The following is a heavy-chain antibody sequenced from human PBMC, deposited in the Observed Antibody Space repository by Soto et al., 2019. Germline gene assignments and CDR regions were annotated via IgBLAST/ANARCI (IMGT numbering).Heavy chain of an antibody. CDR1: GGSFSGYY. Sequence: ETLSLTCAVYGGSFSGYYWSWIRQPPGKGLEWIGEINHSGSTNYNPSLKSRVTISVDTSKNQFSLKLSSVTAADTAVYYCARRRSFYALHYFDYWGQGTLVTVSS. D-gene: IGHD1-26*01. J-gene: IGHJ4*02. CDR2: INHSGST. V-gene: IGHV4-34*01. CDR3: ARRRSFYALHYFDY.